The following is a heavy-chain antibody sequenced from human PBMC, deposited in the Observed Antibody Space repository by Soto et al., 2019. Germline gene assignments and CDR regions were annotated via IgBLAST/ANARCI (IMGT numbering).Heavy chain of an antibody. Sequence: QVQLVQSGAEEKKPGASVKVSCEASGYTCTSYAMNRVRQAPGQRLEWMGWINAGNGNTKHSQKLQGRVTITTDTSASTAYMELSSLRSEDTAVYYCARDVAAADYWGQGTLVTVSS. V-gene: IGHV1-3*05. D-gene: IGHD6-13*01. CDR2: INAGNGNT. CDR1: GYTCTSYA. CDR3: ARDVAAADY. J-gene: IGHJ4*02.